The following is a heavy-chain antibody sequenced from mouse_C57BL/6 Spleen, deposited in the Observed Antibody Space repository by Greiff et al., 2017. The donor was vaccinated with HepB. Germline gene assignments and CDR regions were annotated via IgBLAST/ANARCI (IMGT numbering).Heavy chain of an antibody. V-gene: IGHV3-6*01. CDR2: ISYDGSN. Sequence: EVQVVESGPGLVKPSQSLSLTCSVTGYSITSGYYWNWIRQFPGNKLEWMGYISYDGSNNYNPSLKNRISITRDTSKNQFFLKLNSVTTEDTATYYCARDEGYYGSSYVGYFDVWGTGTTVTVSS. D-gene: IGHD1-1*01. CDR3: ARDEGYYGSSYVGYFDV. CDR1: GYSITSGYY. J-gene: IGHJ1*03.